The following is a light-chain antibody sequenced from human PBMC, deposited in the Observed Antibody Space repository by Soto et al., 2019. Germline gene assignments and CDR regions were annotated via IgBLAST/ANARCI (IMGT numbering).Light chain of an antibody. CDR2: SNN. J-gene: IGLJ3*02. CDR3: QSYDTTLSGRV. V-gene: IGLV1-40*01. Sequence: QSVLAQPPSVSGAPGQRVSISCAGTSSNIGAGYDVHWYQQFPGTAPKLLMSSNNNRAPGVPDRFSGSKSGTSASLAITGLQAEDEADYYCQSYDTTLSGRVFGGGTKLTVL. CDR1: SSNIGAGYD.